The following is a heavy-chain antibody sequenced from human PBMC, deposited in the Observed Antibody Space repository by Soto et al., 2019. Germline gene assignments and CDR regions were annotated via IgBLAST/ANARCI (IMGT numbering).Heavy chain of an antibody. J-gene: IGHJ4*02. Sequence: QLQLQESGPGLVKSSETLSLTCSVSGGSISSSSHYWGWIRQPPGKGLEWIGNIFNSGSTYYNPSLKRRVTLSVDTSKNQFSLKLSSVTAADTAVYYCARRESYDILTGYYHFDYWGQGTLVTVSS. CDR3: ARRESYDILTGYYHFDY. V-gene: IGHV4-39*01. D-gene: IGHD3-9*01. CDR2: IFNSGST. CDR1: GGSISSSSHY.